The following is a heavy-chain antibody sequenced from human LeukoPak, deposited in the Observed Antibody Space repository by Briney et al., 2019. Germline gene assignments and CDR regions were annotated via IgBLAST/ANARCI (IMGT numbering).Heavy chain of an antibody. CDR3: AGAPNSSDYSARYWYFDL. D-gene: IGHD3-22*01. Sequence: PGGSLRLSCAASRFIVSHNYMSWVRQAPGKGLEWVSVIYSGGDTYYADSVKGRSTISRDNSKNTLYLQLNSLRAEDTAVYYCAGAPNSSDYSARYWYFDLWGRGTLVTVSS. CDR1: RFIVSHNY. V-gene: IGHV3-53*01. J-gene: IGHJ2*01. CDR2: IYSGGDT.